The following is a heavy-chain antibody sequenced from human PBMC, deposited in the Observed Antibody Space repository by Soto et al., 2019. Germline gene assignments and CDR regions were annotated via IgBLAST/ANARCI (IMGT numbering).Heavy chain of an antibody. J-gene: IGHJ4*02. D-gene: IGHD2-2*01. CDR1: GFTVSNYA. CDR3: AKKSTVSSGYSDY. Sequence: EVQLLESGGGLVQPGGSRRLSCATSGFTVSNYAMSWVRQAPGKGLEWVSGISGSGGSSYYADSVKGRFTISRDNSKNTLNLQIDSLRAEDTAVYYCAKKSTVSSGYSDYWGQGTVVTVSS. V-gene: IGHV3-23*01. CDR2: ISGSGGSS.